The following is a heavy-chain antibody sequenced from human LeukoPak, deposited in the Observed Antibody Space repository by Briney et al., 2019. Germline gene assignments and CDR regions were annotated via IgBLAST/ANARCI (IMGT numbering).Heavy chain of an antibody. V-gene: IGHV3-23*01. CDR3: AKQPYSRGWYEDY. D-gene: IGHD6-19*01. J-gene: IGHJ4*02. CDR1: GFTVSSNY. Sequence: PGGSLRLSCAASGFTVSSNYLSGVRQAPGKGLEWGSGISGSGGSIYYADSVRGRVTISRDTSKNTLYLQMNSLRAEDTAVYYCAKQPYSRGWYEDYWGQGTLVTVAS. CDR2: ISGSGGSI.